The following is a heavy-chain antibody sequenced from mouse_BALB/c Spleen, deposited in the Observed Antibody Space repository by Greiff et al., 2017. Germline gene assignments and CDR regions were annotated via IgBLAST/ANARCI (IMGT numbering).Heavy chain of an antibody. Sequence: QLQESGPELVKPGASVKISCKASGYTFTDYYINWVKQKPGQGLEWIGWIYPGSGNTKYNEKFKGKATLTVDTSSSTAYMQLSSLTSEDTAVYFCARRVNLLLAPWCAYWGQGTLVTVSA. CDR3: ARRVNLLLAPWCAY. J-gene: IGHJ3*01. CDR1: GYTFTDYY. V-gene: IGHV1-84*02. CDR2: IYPGSGNT. D-gene: IGHD1-1*01.